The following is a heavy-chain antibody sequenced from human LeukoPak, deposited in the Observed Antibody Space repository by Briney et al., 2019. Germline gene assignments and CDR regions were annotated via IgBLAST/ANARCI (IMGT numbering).Heavy chain of an antibody. Sequence: SETLSLTCTVSGASFSSGAQYGNWIRQRPGEGLEWIGSIHPSGTLYNNPSLESQVTISIDTSKNQFSLNLNSVTAADTAVYFCSRGLDSRKLGYWGQGTLVTVSS. CDR1: GASFSSGAQY. D-gene: IGHD3-22*01. J-gene: IGHJ4*02. CDR2: IHPSGTL. V-gene: IGHV4-31*01. CDR3: SRGLDSRKLGY.